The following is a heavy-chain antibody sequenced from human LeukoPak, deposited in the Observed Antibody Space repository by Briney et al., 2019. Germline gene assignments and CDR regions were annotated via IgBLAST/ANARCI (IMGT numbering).Heavy chain of an antibody. CDR1: GFTFSNAW. J-gene: IGHJ5*02. V-gene: IGHV3-15*01. CDR2: SKTDGGTT. D-gene: IGHD3-9*01. CDR3: TTWKYYDILTGLNWFDP. Sequence: GGSLRLSCAASGFTFSNAWMKSKTDGGTTDYAAPVKARFTISRDDSKNTLYLQMNSLKTEDTAVYYCTTWKYYDILTGLNWFDPWGQGTLVTVSS.